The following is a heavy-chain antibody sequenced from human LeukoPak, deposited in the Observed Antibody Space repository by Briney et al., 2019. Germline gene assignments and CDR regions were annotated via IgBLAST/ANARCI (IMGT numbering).Heavy chain of an antibody. CDR1: GFTFSDYY. D-gene: IGHD2-15*01. CDR3: AKVRSGGSCYFCAFDI. Sequence: PGGSLRLSCAASGFTFSDYYMSWIRQAPGKGLEWVSYISSSGSTIYYADSVKGRFTISRDNAKNSLYLQMNSLRAEDTALYYCAKVRSGGSCYFCAFDIWGQGTMVTVSS. CDR2: ISSSGSTI. J-gene: IGHJ3*02. V-gene: IGHV3-11*01.